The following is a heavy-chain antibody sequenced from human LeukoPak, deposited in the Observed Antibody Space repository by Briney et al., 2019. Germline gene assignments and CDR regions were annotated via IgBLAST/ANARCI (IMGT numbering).Heavy chain of an antibody. Sequence: GGSLRLSCAASGFTFSRYGMHWVRQAPGKGLEWVAVIWYDGSNKYYADSVKGRFTISRDNSKNTLYLQMNSLRAEDTAVYYCARDMGSGSPGPLDYWGQGTRVTVSS. CDR3: ARDMGSGSPGPLDY. V-gene: IGHV3-33*01. D-gene: IGHD1-26*01. CDR1: GFTFSRYG. J-gene: IGHJ4*02. CDR2: IWYDGSNK.